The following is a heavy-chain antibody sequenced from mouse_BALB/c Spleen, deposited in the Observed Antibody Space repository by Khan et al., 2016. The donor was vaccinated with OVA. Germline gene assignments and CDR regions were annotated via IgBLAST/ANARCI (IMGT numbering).Heavy chain of an antibody. V-gene: IGHV7-3*02. CDR3: ARVDYGYGFAY. Sequence: EVELVESGGGLVQPGGSLRLSCATSGFTFTDYYMSWVRQPPGKALEWLGFIRKKASGYTTEYSESVKGRFTISRDNSQSILYLQMNPLRAEDIATYCCARVDYGYGFAYWAQGTLVTVSA. D-gene: IGHD1-2*01. CDR2: IRKKASGYTT. J-gene: IGHJ3*01. CDR1: GFTFTDYY.